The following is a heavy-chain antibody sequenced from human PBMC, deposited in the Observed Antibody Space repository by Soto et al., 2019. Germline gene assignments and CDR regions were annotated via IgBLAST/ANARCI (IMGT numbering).Heavy chain of an antibody. CDR3: ARLECMEGCIAGV. Sequence: GESLKISCQGSGYSFTSYGSGWVRQMPGKGLEWMGIIYPGDSDTRYSPSFQGQVTISADKSISTAYLQWSSLKASDTAMYYCARLECMEGCIAGVWGKGTTVTVSS. D-gene: IGHD6-13*01. J-gene: IGHJ6*04. CDR2: IYPGDSDT. CDR1: GYSFTSYG. V-gene: IGHV5-51*01.